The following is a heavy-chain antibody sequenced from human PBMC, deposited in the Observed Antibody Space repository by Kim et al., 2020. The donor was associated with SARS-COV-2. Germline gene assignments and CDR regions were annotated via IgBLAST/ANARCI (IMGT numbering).Heavy chain of an antibody. CDR2: INHSGST. CDR1: GGSFSGYY. J-gene: IGHJ3*02. D-gene: IGHD6-13*01. Sequence: SETLSLTCAVYGGSFSGYYWSWIRQPPGKGLEWIGEINHSGSTNYNPSLKSRVTISVDTSKNQFSLKLSSVTAADTAVYYCAREGLVDSSSWLNLEAFDIWGQRTMVTVSS. CDR3: AREGLVDSSSWLNLEAFDI. V-gene: IGHV4-34*01.